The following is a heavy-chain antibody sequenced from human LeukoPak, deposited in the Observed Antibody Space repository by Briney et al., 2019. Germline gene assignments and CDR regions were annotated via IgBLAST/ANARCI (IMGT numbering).Heavy chain of an antibody. Sequence: GGSLRLSCAASGFIFSSYGMTWVRQAPGKGLEWVAVISYDGSNKYYADSMKGRFTISRDNSKNTLYLQMNSLRAEDTAVYYCAKDMDFYDNSGYYYVSDYWGQGTLVTVSS. CDR2: ISYDGSNK. CDR3: AKDMDFYDNSGYYYVSDY. J-gene: IGHJ4*02. V-gene: IGHV3-30*18. CDR1: GFIFSSYG. D-gene: IGHD3-22*01.